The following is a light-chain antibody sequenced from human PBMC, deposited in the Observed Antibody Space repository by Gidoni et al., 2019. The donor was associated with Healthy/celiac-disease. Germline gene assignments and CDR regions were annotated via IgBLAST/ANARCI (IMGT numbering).Light chain of an antibody. CDR2: DAS. CDR1: QDISNY. CDR3: QQYDTLPIT. Sequence: DTQMTQSPSSLSASVGDRVTITCQASQDISNYLNWYQQKPGKAPKLLIYDASNLETGVPSRFSGSGSGTDSTFTSSRLQPEDIATYYCQQYDTLPITFGPGTKVDIK. J-gene: IGKJ3*01. V-gene: IGKV1-33*01.